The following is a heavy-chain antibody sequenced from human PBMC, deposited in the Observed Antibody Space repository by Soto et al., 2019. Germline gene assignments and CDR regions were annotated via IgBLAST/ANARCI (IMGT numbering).Heavy chain of an antibody. CDR3: ARDTGYTFGSLNY. Sequence: HVELVQSGADVKKPGASVTISCKASGYTFTDYALHWVRQAPGQRLEWMGWMNAGVGNTLYSQKFQGRITITRDTSASTAYMELNNLKSEDTAIYYCARDTGYTFGSLNYWGPGTLVTVSS. CDR2: MNAGVGNT. V-gene: IGHV1-3*01. J-gene: IGHJ4*02. CDR1: GYTFTDYA. D-gene: IGHD5-18*01.